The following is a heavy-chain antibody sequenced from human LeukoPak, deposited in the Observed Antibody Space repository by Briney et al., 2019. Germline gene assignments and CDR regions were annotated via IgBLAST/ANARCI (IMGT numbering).Heavy chain of an antibody. CDR3: AGAPSEVGSYYPEYFRH. CDR2: IKSDGKT. CDR1: GFTFSRYW. Sequence: GGSLRLSCEVSGFTFSRYWMHWVRQAPGKGLVWVSRIKSDGKTNYADSVKGRFTISRDTAKNTVSLQMDSLRAEDTGVYYCAGAPSEVGSYYPEYFRHWGQGTLVTVSS. D-gene: IGHD3-10*01. J-gene: IGHJ1*01. V-gene: IGHV3-74*01.